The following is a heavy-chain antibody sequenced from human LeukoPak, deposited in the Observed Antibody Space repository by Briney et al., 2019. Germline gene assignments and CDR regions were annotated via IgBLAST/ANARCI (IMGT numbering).Heavy chain of an antibody. Sequence: SETLSLTCTVSGYSISSGYYWGWIRPPPGKGLEWIGSIYHSGSTYYNPSLKSRVTISVDTSKNQFSLKLSSVTAADTAVYYCVRGQDRAKQGYWGQGTLVTVSS. J-gene: IGHJ4*02. D-gene: IGHD5-18*01. CDR1: GYSISSGYY. CDR3: VRGQDRAKQGY. V-gene: IGHV4-38-2*02. CDR2: IYHSGST.